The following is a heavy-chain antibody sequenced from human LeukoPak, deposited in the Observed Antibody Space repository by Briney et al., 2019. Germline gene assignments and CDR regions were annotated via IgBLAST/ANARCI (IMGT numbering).Heavy chain of an antibody. J-gene: IGHJ6*03. CDR1: GYTFTSYD. D-gene: IGHD6-13*01. V-gene: IGHV1-8*01. Sequence: ASVKVSCKASGYTFTSYDINWVRQATGQGREWMGCMNPNSGNTGYAQKFQGRVTMTRNTSISTAYMEMSSLRSEDTAVYYCARDDSSSWLRGYYYYMDVWGKGTTVTVSS. CDR3: ARDDSSSWLRGYYYYMDV. CDR2: MNPNSGNT.